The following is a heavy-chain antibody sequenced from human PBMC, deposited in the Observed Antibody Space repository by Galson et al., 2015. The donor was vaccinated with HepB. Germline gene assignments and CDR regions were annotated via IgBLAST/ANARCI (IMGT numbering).Heavy chain of an antibody. V-gene: IGHV4-30-2*01. CDR2: IYHSGST. J-gene: IGHJ6*01. CDR1: GGSISSGGYS. CDR3: ARDRIIVVPAAIDYYYYYGMDV. Sequence: TLSLTCAVSGGSISSGGYSWSWIRQPPGKGLEWIGYIYHSGSTYYNPSLKSRVTISVDRSKNQFSLKLSSVTAADTAVYYCARDRIIVVPAAIDYYYYYGMDVWGKGPRSPSPQ. D-gene: IGHD2-2*01.